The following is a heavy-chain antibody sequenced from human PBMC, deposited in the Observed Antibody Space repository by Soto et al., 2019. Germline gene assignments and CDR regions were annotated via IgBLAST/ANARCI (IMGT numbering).Heavy chain of an antibody. Sequence: GESLKISCKGSGYSFTNFWIGWVRQMPGKGLDWLGIIYPGDSDTRYNPSFQGQVTISTDNSINTAYLQWNSLKASDTAIYYCAKHISRDVDFWSGLYYYYAMDVWGQGTTVTVSS. CDR2: IYPGDSDT. V-gene: IGHV5-51*01. D-gene: IGHD3-3*01. J-gene: IGHJ6*02. CDR3: AKHISRDVDFWSGLYYYYAMDV. CDR1: GYSFTNFW.